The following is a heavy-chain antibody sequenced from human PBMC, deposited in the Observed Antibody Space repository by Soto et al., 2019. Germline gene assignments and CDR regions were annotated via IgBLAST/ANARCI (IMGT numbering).Heavy chain of an antibody. CDR3: ARGLYSSPYYFDY. Sequence: SETLSLTCTVSGGSISSSSYYWGWIRQPPGKGLEWIGSIYYSGSTYYNPSLKSRVTISVDTSKNQFSLKLSSVTAADTAVYYCARGLYSSPYYFDYWGQGTLVTVSS. J-gene: IGHJ4*02. CDR2: IYYSGST. V-gene: IGHV4-39*01. D-gene: IGHD6-6*01. CDR1: GGSISSSSYY.